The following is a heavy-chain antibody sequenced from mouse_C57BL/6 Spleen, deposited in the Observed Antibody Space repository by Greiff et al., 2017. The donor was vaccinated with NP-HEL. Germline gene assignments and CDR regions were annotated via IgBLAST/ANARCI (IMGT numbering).Heavy chain of an antibody. CDR2: IDPENGDT. CDR3: TTRGTMVTSYYFDY. D-gene: IGHD2-1*01. CDR1: GFNIKDDY. V-gene: IGHV14-4*01. J-gene: IGHJ2*01. Sequence: EVQLQQSGAELVRPGASVKLSCTASGFNIKDDYMHWVKQRPEQGLEWIGWIDPENGDTEYASKFQGKATITADTSSNTAYLQLSSLTYEDTAVYYCTTRGTMVTSYYFDYWGQGTTLTVSS.